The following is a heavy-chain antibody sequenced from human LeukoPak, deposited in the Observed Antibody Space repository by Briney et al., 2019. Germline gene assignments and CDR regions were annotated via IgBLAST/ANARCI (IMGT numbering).Heavy chain of an antibody. Sequence: GRSLRLSCAASGFTFSSYSMTWVRQAPGKGLEWVAVISYDGSNKYYADSVKGRFTISRDNSKNTLYLQMNSLRAEDTAVYYCANAGSYWGQGTLVTVSS. D-gene: IGHD2-15*01. J-gene: IGHJ4*02. CDR3: ANAGSY. CDR1: GFTFSSYS. CDR2: ISYDGSNK. V-gene: IGHV3-30*18.